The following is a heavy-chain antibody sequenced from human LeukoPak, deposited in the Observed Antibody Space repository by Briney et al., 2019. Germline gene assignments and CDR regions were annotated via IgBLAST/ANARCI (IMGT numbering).Heavy chain of an antibody. Sequence: GGSLRLSCAASGFTFSSYAMSWVRQAPGKGLEWVSAISGSGGSTYYADSVKGRFTISRDNSKNTLYLQMNSLRAEDTAVYYCAKDPHSTYCNGGSCYSDYWGQGTLVTVSS. CDR3: AKDPHSTYCNGGSCYSDY. J-gene: IGHJ4*02. V-gene: IGHV3-23*01. D-gene: IGHD2-15*01. CDR1: GFTFSSYA. CDR2: ISGSGGST.